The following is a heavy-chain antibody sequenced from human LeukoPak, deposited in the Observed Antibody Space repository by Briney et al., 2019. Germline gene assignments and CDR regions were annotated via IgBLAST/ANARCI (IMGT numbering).Heavy chain of an antibody. J-gene: IGHJ5*02. CDR1: GYTFTGYY. D-gene: IGHD3-10*02. Sequence: ASVKVSCKASGYTFTGYYMHWVRQAPGQGLEWKGWINPNSGGTNYAQKFQGRVTMTRDTSISTAYMELSRLRSDDTAVYYCARDIFGELLHFWFDPWGQGTLVTVSS. V-gene: IGHV1-2*02. CDR3: ARDIFGELLHFWFDP. CDR2: INPNSGGT.